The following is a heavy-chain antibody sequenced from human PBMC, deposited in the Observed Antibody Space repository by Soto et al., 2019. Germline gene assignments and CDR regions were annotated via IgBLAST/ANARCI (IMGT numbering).Heavy chain of an antibody. CDR1: GFTFDDYG. CDR2: IRWNSGSI. V-gene: IGHV3-9*01. J-gene: IGHJ3*02. CDR3: AKAFMTTVTTGFDI. Sequence: EVQLVESGGGLVQPGRSLRLSCAASGFTFDDYGMHWVRRAPGKGLEWVSGIRWNSGSIGYEGSVKGRLTISRDNAKNSLYLQMNSLRAEDTALYYCAKAFMTTVTTGFDIGGQGTMVAVSS. D-gene: IGHD4-17*01.